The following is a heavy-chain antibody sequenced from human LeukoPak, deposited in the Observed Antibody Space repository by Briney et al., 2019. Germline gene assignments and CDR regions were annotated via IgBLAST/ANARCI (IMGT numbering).Heavy chain of an antibody. CDR3: ARQTLDCGGDCYTYYFDY. Sequence: SVKVSCKASGGTFSSYAISWVRQAPGQGLEWMGGIIPIFGTANYAQKFQGRVTITADESTSTAYMELSSLRSEDTAVYYCARQTLDCGGDCYTYYFDYWGQGTLVTVSS. J-gene: IGHJ4*02. CDR2: IIPIFGTA. CDR1: GGTFSSYA. D-gene: IGHD2-21*02. V-gene: IGHV1-69*13.